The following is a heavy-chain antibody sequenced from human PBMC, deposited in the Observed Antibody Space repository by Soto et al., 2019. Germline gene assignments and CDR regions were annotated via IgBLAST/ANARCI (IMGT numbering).Heavy chain of an antibody. CDR1: EFTFSTYA. D-gene: IGHD3-9*01. Sequence: LRLSCAASEFTFSTYAMSWVRQAPGKGLEWVSSIGSGGSPTYYADSVKGRFTISRDNSKNTLYLQMNSLRAEDTAVYYCAKGALSTYFDWGQGTLVTVSS. CDR3: AKGALSTYFD. J-gene: IGHJ4*02. CDR2: IGSGGSPT. V-gene: IGHV3-23*01.